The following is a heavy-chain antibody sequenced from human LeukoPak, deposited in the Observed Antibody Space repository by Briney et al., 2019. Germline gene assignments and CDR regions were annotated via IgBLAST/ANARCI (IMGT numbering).Heavy chain of an antibody. CDR3: ARELMSRGTFDI. CDR1: GGSISSSSYY. D-gene: IGHD3-10*01. CDR2: IYYSGST. V-gene: IGHV4-39*07. Sequence: SETLSLTCTVSGGSISSSSYYWGWIRQPPGKGLEWIGSIYYSGSTYYNPSLKSRVTISVDTSKNQFSLKLSSVTAADTAVYYCARELMSRGTFDIWGQGTMVTVSS. J-gene: IGHJ3*02.